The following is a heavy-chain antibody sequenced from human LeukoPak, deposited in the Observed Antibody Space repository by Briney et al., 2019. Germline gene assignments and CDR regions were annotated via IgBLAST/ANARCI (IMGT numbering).Heavy chain of an antibody. CDR3: AREGGVDCSGGSCYSHDAFDI. Sequence: GGSLRLSCAASGFTFSSYWMSWVRQAPGKGLEWVANIEQAGSEKYHVDSVKGRFTISRDNAKNSLYLQMNSLRAEDTAVYYCAREGGVDCSGGSCYSHDAFDIWGQGTMVTVSS. J-gene: IGHJ3*02. CDR1: GFTFSSYW. CDR2: IEQAGSEK. D-gene: IGHD2-15*01. V-gene: IGHV3-7*01.